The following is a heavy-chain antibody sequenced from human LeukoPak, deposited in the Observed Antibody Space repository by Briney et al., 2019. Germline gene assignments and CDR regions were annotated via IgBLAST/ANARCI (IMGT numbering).Heavy chain of an antibody. V-gene: IGHV1-8*02. CDR1: GGTFSGYA. Sequence: ASVKVSCKASGGTFSGYAISWVRQAPGQGLEWMAWIDPKNGNRGYAQNFQGRVTMTTDISINTAYLELSSLRSEDTAVYYCARSHTQKEFCGGGRCYPTVWWFDPWGQGTLVTVSS. CDR2: IDPKNGNR. J-gene: IGHJ5*02. D-gene: IGHD2-15*01. CDR3: ARSHTQKEFCGGGRCYPTVWWFDP.